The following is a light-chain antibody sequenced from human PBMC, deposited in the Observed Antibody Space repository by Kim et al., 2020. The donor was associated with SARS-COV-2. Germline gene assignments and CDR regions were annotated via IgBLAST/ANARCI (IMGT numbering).Light chain of an antibody. V-gene: IGKV3-11*01. CDR1: QSISNN. Sequence: LSPGERATLSCRASQSISNNLAWFQQKSGQAPRLVIYDVSTRATGIPARFSGSGSGTDFTLTISSLEPEDFAVYYCQQRSSWPLTFGGGTKVDIK. CDR3: QQRSSWPLT. CDR2: DVS. J-gene: IGKJ4*01.